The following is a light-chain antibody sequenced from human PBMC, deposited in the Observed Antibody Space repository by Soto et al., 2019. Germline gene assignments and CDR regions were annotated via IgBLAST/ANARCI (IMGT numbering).Light chain of an antibody. CDR2: KAS. CDR1: ESISSW. J-gene: IGKJ1*01. V-gene: IGKV1-5*03. Sequence: DILMTQSPSTLSASVGDRVTITCRASESISSWLAWYQQKPGKAPKLPIYKASSLESGVPSRFSGSGSGTEFTLTISSLQPDDFATYYCQQYNSYPWTFGQGTKVEIK. CDR3: QQYNSYPWT.